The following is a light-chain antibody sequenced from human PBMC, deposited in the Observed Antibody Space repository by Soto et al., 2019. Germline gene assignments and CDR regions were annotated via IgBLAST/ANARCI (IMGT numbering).Light chain of an antibody. CDR1: SSNIGSNT. V-gene: IGLV1-44*01. CDR2: NDS. Sequence: QSVLIQPPSASGTPGQRVTISCSGSSSNIGSNTVNWYQQLPGTAPKLLIYNDSQRPSGVPDRFSGSKSGTSASLAISGLQSEDEADYYCATWDDSLMGVFGGGTQLTVL. CDR3: ATWDDSLMGV. J-gene: IGLJ3*02.